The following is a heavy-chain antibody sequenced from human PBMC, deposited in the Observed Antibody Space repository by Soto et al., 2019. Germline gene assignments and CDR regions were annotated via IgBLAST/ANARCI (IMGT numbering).Heavy chain of an antibody. CDR1: GGSISSYY. Sequence: SETLSLTCTVSGGSISSYYWSWIRQPPGKGLEWIGYIYYSGSTNYNPSLKSRVTISVDTSKNQFSLKLSSVTAADTAVYYGARIPMTTLIVFDYWGQGTLVPVAS. CDR3: ARIPMTTLIVFDY. CDR2: IYYSGST. J-gene: IGHJ4*02. V-gene: IGHV4-59*01. D-gene: IGHD4-17*01.